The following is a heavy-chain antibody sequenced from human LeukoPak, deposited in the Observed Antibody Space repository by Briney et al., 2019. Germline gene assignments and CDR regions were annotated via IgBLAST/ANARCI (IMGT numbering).Heavy chain of an antibody. CDR1: GYTFTGYY. CDR3: ARGLGGLGIFDY. CDR2: INPNSGGT. J-gene: IGHJ4*02. Sequence: ASVKVSCKASGYTFTGYYMHWVRQAPGQGLEWMGRINPNSGGTNYAQTFQGRVTMTRDTSISTDYMELSRLRSDDTAVYYCARGLGGLGIFDYWGQRTLVTVSS. D-gene: IGHD7-27*01. V-gene: IGHV1-2*06.